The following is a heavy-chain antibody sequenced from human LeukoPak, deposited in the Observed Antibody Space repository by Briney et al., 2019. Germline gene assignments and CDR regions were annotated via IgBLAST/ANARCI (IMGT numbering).Heavy chain of an antibody. CDR1: GGSISSSSAY. CDR2: IYSKNT. V-gene: IGHV4-39*01. Sequence: SETLSLTCTVSGGSISSSSAYWGWIRQPPGKGLEWIGSIYSKNTYYNPSLKSRVTISADTSKNRFSLTLGSVSATDTAVYYCVSPRGFSYGYFDYWGQGTLVTVPS. D-gene: IGHD5-18*01. J-gene: IGHJ4*02. CDR3: VSPRGFSYGYFDY.